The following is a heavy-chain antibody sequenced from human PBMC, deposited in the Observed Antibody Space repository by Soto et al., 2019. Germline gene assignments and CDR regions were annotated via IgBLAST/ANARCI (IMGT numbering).Heavy chain of an antibody. J-gene: IGHJ4*02. D-gene: IGHD5-18*01. CDR3: ARERGRYSYGDY. CDR2: VNIYKGNT. CDR1: GYTFTSYG. Sequence: QVQLVQSGAEVKKPGASVKVSCKASGYTFTSYGINWVRQAPGQGLEWMGWVNIYKGNTNYAQKLQGRVTMTTDTSTSTAYLELRSLRSDDTAVYYCARERGRYSYGDYWGQGTQVTVSS. V-gene: IGHV1-18*01.